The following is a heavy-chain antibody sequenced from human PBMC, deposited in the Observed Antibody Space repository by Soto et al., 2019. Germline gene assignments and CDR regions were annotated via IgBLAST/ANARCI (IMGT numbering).Heavy chain of an antibody. Sequence: SVKVPCKASGGTFSSYAISWVRQAPGQGLEWMGGIIPIFGTANYAQKFQGRVTITADESTSTAYIEMSSLRSEGTDVYYCAHRSGFRELVPVYWGKGTRVTVS. V-gene: IGHV1-69*13. J-gene: IGHJ4*02. CDR2: IIPIFGTA. D-gene: IGHD3-10*01. CDR3: AHRSGFRELVPVY. CDR1: GGTFSSYA.